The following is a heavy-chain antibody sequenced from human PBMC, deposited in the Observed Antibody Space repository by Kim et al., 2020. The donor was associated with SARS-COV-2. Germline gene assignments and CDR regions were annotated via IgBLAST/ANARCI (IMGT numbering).Heavy chain of an antibody. D-gene: IGHD3-10*01. J-gene: IGHJ4*02. CDR3: AASWGSGSYYPFDY. Sequence: ASVKVSCKASGYTFTTYAMHWVRQAPGQRLEWMGWINAGNGNTKYSQKFQGRVTFTRDTSASTAYMELSSLRSEDTAVYYCAASWGSGSYYPFDYWGQGTLVTVSS. CDR2: INAGNGNT. V-gene: IGHV1-3*01. CDR1: GYTFTTYA.